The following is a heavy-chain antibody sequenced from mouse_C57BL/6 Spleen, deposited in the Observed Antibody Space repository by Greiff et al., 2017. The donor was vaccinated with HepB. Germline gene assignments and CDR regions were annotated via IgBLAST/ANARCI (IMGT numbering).Heavy chain of an antibody. CDR1: GYTFTSYW. CDR3: AMEGSSGYNY. Sequence: VQLQQPGAELVKPGASVKLSCKASGYTFTSYWMHWVKQRPGRGLEWIGRIDPNSGGTKYNEKFKSKATLTVDKPSSTAYMQLSSPTSEDSAVYYCAMEGSSGYNYWGQGTTLTVSS. V-gene: IGHV1-72*01. D-gene: IGHD3-2*02. J-gene: IGHJ2*01. CDR2: IDPNSGGT.